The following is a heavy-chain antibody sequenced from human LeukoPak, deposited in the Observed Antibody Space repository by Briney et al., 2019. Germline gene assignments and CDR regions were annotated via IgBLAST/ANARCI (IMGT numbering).Heavy chain of an antibody. J-gene: IGHJ4*02. V-gene: IGHV1-24*01. CDR2: FDPEDGET. CDR3: ATDPVGYCSANGCYSVDY. CDR1: GYTFTSYY. Sequence: VASVKVSCKASGYTFTSYYMHWVRQAPGKGLEWMGGFDPEDGETIYAQKFQGRVTMTEDTSTDTAYMELTSLRSDDTAMYYCATDPVGYCSANGCYSVDYWGQGTLVTVSS. D-gene: IGHD2-15*01.